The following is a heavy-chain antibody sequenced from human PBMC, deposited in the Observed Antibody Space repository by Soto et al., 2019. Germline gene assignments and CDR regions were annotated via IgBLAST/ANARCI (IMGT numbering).Heavy chain of an antibody. J-gene: IGHJ4*02. CDR1: GGSISSYY. CDR3: ASSGYYYQFDY. Sequence: SETLSLTCTVSGGSISSYYWSWIRQPPGKGLEWIGYIYYSGSTNYNPSLKSRVTMSVDTSKNQFSLKLSSVTAADTAVYYCASSGYYYQFDYWGQGTLVTVSS. CDR2: IYYSGST. D-gene: IGHD3-22*01. V-gene: IGHV4-59*01.